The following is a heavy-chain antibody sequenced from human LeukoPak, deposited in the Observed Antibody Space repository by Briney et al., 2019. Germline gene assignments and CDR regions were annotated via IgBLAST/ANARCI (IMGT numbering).Heavy chain of an antibody. V-gene: IGHV3-23*01. Sequence: GGSLRLSRAASGFTFSSYAMSWVRQAPGKGLEWVSAISGSGGSTYYADSVKGRFTISRDNSKSTLYLQMNSLRAEDTAVYYCAKDLFSGSGRAGNMDVWGKGTTVTVSS. D-gene: IGHD3-10*01. J-gene: IGHJ6*03. CDR3: AKDLFSGSGRAGNMDV. CDR2: ISGSGGST. CDR1: GFTFSSYA.